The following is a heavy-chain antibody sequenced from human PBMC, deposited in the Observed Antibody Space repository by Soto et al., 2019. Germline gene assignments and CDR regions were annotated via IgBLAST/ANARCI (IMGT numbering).Heavy chain of an antibody. J-gene: IGHJ6*02. CDR1: GFTFSSYA. V-gene: IGHV3-23*01. CDR3: ARASYCSSASCLEDV. Sequence: EVQLLESGGGLVQPGGSLRLSCAASGFTFSSYAMSWVRQAPGKGLEWVSAISGSGGSTYYADSVKGRFTISRDNSKNTLYLQMVSLRAEDTAVYYCARASYCSSASCLEDVWGQGTTVSVSS. CDR2: ISGSGGST. D-gene: IGHD2-15*01.